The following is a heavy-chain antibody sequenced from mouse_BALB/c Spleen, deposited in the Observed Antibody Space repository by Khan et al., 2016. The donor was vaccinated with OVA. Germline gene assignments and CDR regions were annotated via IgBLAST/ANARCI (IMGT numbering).Heavy chain of an antibody. J-gene: IGHJ2*01. CDR1: GYTFTDYS. Sequence: QVQLQQSGPELVRPGVSVKISCKGSGYTFTDYSMHWVKQSHAKSLEWIGVISTDSVNTNYNQKFKGKATLTVDKSSSTAYMELARMTSEDSAIYYCAIRDYFAYWGQGTTLTVSS. CDR2: ISTDSVNT. V-gene: IGHV1S137*01. CDR3: AIRDYFAY.